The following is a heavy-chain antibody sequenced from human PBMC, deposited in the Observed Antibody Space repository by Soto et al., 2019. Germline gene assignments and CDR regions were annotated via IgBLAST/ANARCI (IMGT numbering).Heavy chain of an antibody. J-gene: IGHJ6*02. CDR1: GCSISSYY. Sequence: XETLSLTCTVSGCSISSYYWSWIRQPPGKGLEWTGYIYYSGSTNYNPSLKSRVTISVDTSKNQFSLKLSSVTAADTAVYYCASGGDQQLDDAGVYYYYGMDVWGQGTTVTVSS. CDR3: ASGGDQQLDDAGVYYYYGMDV. D-gene: IGHD6-13*01. V-gene: IGHV4-59*01. CDR2: IYYSGST.